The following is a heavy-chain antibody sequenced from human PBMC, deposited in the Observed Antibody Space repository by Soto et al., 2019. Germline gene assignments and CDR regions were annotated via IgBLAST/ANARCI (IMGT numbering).Heavy chain of an antibody. V-gene: IGHV4-59*01. Sequence: QVRLQESGPGLVKPSETLSLPCPVSRDPLTYYYWRWVRQPPGKGLEWIGYIDNSGTTNYNPSLRSRVTMGVDTSKNQCALTLNAGTAADTAVYYCARGPRQRAVAGRGDFDRDVWGKGTTVTVSS. D-gene: IGHD6-19*01. CDR3: ARGPRQRAVAGRGDFDRDV. CDR2: IDNSGTT. CDR1: RDPLTYYY. J-gene: IGHJ6*04.